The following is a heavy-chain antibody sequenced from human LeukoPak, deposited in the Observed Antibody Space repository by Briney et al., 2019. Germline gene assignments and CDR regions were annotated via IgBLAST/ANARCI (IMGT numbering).Heavy chain of an antibody. V-gene: IGHV3-74*01. CDR1: GFTFSSYW. CDR2: MNSDGSST. CDR3: ATLTERENYHYTANL. D-gene: IGHD3-16*02. Sequence: PGGSLRLSCAASGFTFSSYWMHWVRQAPGKGLVWVSRMNSDGSSTNYADSVKGRFTISRDNAKNTLYLQMNSLRAEDTATYYCATLTERENYHYTANLWGQGTLVIVS. J-gene: IGHJ4*02.